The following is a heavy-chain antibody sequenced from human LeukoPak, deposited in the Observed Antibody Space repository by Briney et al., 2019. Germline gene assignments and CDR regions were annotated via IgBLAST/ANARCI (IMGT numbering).Heavy chain of an antibody. CDR1: GGSVSSGSYY. J-gene: IGHJ5*02. D-gene: IGHD3-3*01. CDR2: IYYSGST. CDR3: ARVGGNWFDP. Sequence: SETLSLTCTVSGGSVSSGSYYWSWIRQPPGKGLEWIGYIYYSGSTNYNPSLKSRVTISVDTSKNQFSLKLSSVTAADTAVYFCARVGGNWFDPWGQGTLVTVSS. V-gene: IGHV4-61*01.